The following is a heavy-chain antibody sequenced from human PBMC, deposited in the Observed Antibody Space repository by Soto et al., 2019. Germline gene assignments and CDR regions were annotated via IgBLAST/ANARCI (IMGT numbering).Heavy chain of an antibody. V-gene: IGHV1-3*01. Sequence: ASVKVSCKASGYTFTSYAMHWVRQAPGQRLEWMGWINAGNGNTKYSQKFQGRVTITRDTSASTAYMELSSLRSEDTAVYYCAREGTDGSGWYEGYYYYYYYMDVWGKGTTVTVSS. CDR1: GYTFTSYA. CDR3: AREGTDGSGWYEGYYYYYYYMDV. J-gene: IGHJ6*03. D-gene: IGHD6-19*01. CDR2: INAGNGNT.